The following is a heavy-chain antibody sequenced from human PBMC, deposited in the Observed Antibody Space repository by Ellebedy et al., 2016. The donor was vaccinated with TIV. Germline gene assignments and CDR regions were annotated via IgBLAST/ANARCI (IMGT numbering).Heavy chain of an antibody. CDR3: ARGYNQFLVRY. D-gene: IGHD3-10*01. CDR2: INHSGST. V-gene: IGHV4-34*01. J-gene: IGHJ4*02. Sequence: MPSETLSLTCAVYGGSFSGYYWGWIRQPPGTGLEWIGEINHSGSTNYNPSLKSRVTISVDTSKKQFSLNLSSVTAADTAVYYCARGYNQFLVRYWGQGTLVTVSS. CDR1: GGSFSGYY.